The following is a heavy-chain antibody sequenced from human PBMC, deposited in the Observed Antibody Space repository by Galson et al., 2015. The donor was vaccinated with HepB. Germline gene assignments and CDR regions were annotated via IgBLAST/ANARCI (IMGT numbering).Heavy chain of an antibody. D-gene: IGHD1-26*01. J-gene: IGHJ4*02. CDR2: ISAYNGNT. V-gene: IGHV1-18*01. CDR1: GYTFTSYG. CDR3: ARGAPAYSGTALPRGGHRARPNGY. Sequence: SVKVSCEASGYTFTSYGISWVRQAPGQGLEWMGWISAYNGNTNYAQKLQGRVTMTTDTSTSTAYMELRSLRSDDTAVYYGARGAPAYSGTALPRGGHRARPNGYWGQGTLVTVSS.